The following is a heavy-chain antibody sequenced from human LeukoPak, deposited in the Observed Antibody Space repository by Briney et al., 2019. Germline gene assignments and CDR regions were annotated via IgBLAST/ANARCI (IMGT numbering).Heavy chain of an antibody. CDR2: LYNTGGT. J-gene: IGHJ4*02. Sequence: SETLSLTCTVSGVSISSHYWSWIRQPPGKGLEWIGYLYNTGGTNYNPSLKSRVTISVDTSKNQFSLNLSSVTAADTAVYYCARGHYYDSSDDYWGQGTLVTVSS. D-gene: IGHD3-22*01. CDR1: GVSISSHY. V-gene: IGHV4-59*11. CDR3: ARGHYYDSSDDY.